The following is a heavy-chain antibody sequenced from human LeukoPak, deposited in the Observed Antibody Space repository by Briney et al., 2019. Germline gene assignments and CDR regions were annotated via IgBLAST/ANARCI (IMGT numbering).Heavy chain of an antibody. V-gene: IGHV4-34*01. CDR2: INHSGST. Sequence: SETLSLTCAVYGRSFSGYYWSWIRQPPGKGLEWIGEINHSGSTNYNPSLKSRVTISVDTSKNQFSLKLSSVTAADTAVYYCARHAKLRLGARPHYYYYMDVWGKGTTVTISS. J-gene: IGHJ6*03. D-gene: IGHD3-16*01. CDR1: GRSFSGYY. CDR3: ARHAKLRLGARPHYYYYMDV.